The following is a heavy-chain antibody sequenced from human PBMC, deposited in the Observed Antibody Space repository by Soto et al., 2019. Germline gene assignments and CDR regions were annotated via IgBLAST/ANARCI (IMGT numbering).Heavy chain of an antibody. CDR1: GFTFSSYG. V-gene: IGHV3-30*18. Sequence: QVQLVESGGGVVQPGRSLRLSCAASGFTFSSYGMHWVRQAPGKGLEWVAVISYDGSNKYYVDSVKGRFTISRDNSKNTLYLQMNTLRAEDRAVYYCAKNRPRGDHWGKRSLVSVSS. CDR3: AKNRPRGDH. J-gene: IGHJ4*02. CDR2: ISYDGSNK.